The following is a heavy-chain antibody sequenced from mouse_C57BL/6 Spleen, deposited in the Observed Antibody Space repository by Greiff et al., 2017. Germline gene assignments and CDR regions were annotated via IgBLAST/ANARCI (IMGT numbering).Heavy chain of an antibody. CDR2: ISSGSSTS. J-gene: IGHJ4*01. V-gene: IGHV5-17*01. CDR3: AKARTPDYYAMDY. Sequence: EVMLVESGGGLVKPGGSLKLSCAASGFTFSDYGMHWVRQAPEKGLEWVAYISSGSSTSYYADTGKGRFTISRDNAKNTLFLQMTSLRSEDTAMYYCAKARTPDYYAMDYWGQGTSVTVSS. D-gene: IGHD3-3*01. CDR1: GFTFSDYG.